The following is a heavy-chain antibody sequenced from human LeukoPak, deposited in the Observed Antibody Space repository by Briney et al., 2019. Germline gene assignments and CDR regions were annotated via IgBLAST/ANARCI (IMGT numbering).Heavy chain of an antibody. CDR1: GYAFTGYH. Sequence: ASVKVSCKASGYAFTGYHMHWVRQAPGQGLEWMGWINPNSGDTNYAQKFQGRVTMTRDTSISTAYMELSRLRSDDTAVYYCARDSIVYYYDSSGYYYNYFDYWGQGSLVTVSS. J-gene: IGHJ4*02. CDR3: ARDSIVYYYDSSGYYYNYFDY. D-gene: IGHD3-22*01. V-gene: IGHV1-2*02. CDR2: INPNSGDT.